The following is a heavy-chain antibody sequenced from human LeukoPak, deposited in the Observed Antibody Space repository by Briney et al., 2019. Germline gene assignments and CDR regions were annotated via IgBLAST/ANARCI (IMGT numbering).Heavy chain of an antibody. V-gene: IGHV1-18*01. D-gene: IGHD3-10*02. Sequence: ASVKVSCKASGYTFTSYGISWVRQAPGQGLEWMGWISAYNGNTNYAQKLQGRVTMTTDTSTSTAYKELRSLRSDDTAVYYCARPGVVRGVIPYYFDYSGQGTLVTVSS. CDR3: ARPGVVRGVIPYYFDY. J-gene: IGHJ4*02. CDR1: GYTFTSYG. CDR2: ISAYNGNT.